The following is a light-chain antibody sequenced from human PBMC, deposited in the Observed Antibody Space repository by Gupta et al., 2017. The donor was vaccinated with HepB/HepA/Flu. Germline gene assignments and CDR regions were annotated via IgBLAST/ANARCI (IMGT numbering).Light chain of an antibody. CDR1: RFMNSW. CDR3: QQGDNFPIT. J-gene: IGKJ4*01. V-gene: IGKV1-12*01. Sequence: DIQMTQSPSSVSASVGDRVTITCRASRFMNSWLGWYQQKPGSAPKLLIYTASNLESGAPSRFSGSRSGTDFTLTISSLQPEDFATYYCQQGDNFPITFGGGTKVDIK. CDR2: TAS.